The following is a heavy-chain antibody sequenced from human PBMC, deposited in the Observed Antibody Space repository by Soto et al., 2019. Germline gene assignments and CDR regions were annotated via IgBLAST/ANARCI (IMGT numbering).Heavy chain of an antibody. J-gene: IGHJ6*02. D-gene: IGHD3-3*01. CDR2: ITYCGST. CDR3: ARDYDFWSGYPVRYYYGMDV. V-gene: IGHV4-30-4*01. CDR1: GGSISGGDYS. Sequence: SETLSLARPVSGGSISGGDYSWSWIRQPRWKGLEWIGYITYCGSTYFNPSLKSRVTISVDTSKNQFALKLSSLTAADTAVYDFARDYDFWSGYPVRYYYGMDVWGQGTTVT.